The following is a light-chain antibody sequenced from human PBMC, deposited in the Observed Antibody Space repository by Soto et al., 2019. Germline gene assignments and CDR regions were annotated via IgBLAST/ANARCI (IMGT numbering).Light chain of an antibody. CDR2: DVS. CDR1: SSDVGGYNY. V-gene: IGLV2-11*01. CDR3: CSYTSISTSAV. J-gene: IGLJ2*01. Sequence: QSALTQPRSVSDSPGQSVTISCTGTSSDVGGYNYVSWYQQHPGKAPKVMIYDVSKRPSGVPDRFSGSKSGNTASLTISGLQTEDEADYYCCSYTSISTSAVFGGGTKVTVL.